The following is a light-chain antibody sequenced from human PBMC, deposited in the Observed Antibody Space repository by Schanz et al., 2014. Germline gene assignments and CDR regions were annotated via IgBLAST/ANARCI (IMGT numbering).Light chain of an antibody. J-gene: IGLJ2*01. CDR3: AAWDDDLL. CDR2: RND. V-gene: IGLV1-47*01. Sequence: QSVLTQPPSVSGAPGQRVTISCTGSNSNIGAGYDVHWYQQLPGTAPKLLIYRNDERPSGVPDRFSGSKSGTSASLAISDLRSEDEADYYCAAWDDDLLFGGGTKLTVL. CDR1: NSNIGAGYD.